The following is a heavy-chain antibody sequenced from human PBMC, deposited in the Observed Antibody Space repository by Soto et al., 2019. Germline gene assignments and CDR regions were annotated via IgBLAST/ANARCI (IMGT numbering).Heavy chain of an antibody. CDR2: FDPEDGET. CDR1: GYTLTELS. D-gene: IGHD2-15*01. V-gene: IGHV1-24*01. Sequence: QVQLVQSGAEVKKPGASVKVSCKVSGYTLTELSMHWVRQAPGKGLEWMGGFDPEDGETIYAQKFQGRVTRTADTSTDTAYMELSSLRSEDTAVYYCATYGIYCSGGSCYLRQTDYYYYGMDVWGQGTTVTVSS. J-gene: IGHJ6*02. CDR3: ATYGIYCSGGSCYLRQTDYYYYGMDV.